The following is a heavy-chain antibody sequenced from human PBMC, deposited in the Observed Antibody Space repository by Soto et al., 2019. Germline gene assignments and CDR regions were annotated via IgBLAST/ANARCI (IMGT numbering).Heavy chain of an antibody. CDR3: ARGFGRSHFDY. J-gene: IGHJ4*02. D-gene: IGHD3-16*01. V-gene: IGHV4-39*01. CDR2: FHYSGST. CDR1: GGSISSRDSY. Sequence: KPSETLSLTCTVSGGSISSRDSYWGWIRQPPGKGLEWIGSFHYSGSTYYNPSLKSRVTISVDTSKNQLSLRVTSVTAADTAVYYCARGFGRSHFDYWGQGTTVTVSS.